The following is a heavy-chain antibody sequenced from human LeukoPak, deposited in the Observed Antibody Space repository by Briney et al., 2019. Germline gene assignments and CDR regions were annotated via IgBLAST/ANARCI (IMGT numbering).Heavy chain of an antibody. J-gene: IGHJ4*02. CDR2: SNSDGSIT. CDR3: ARGWGSGDCYSPDY. V-gene: IGHV3-74*01. D-gene: IGHD2-21*01. Sequence: GGSLRLSCAASGFTFSTYWMHWVRQAPGKGLVWVSRSNSDGSITSYADSVKGRFTVSRDNAKNTLYLQMNSLRAEDTAVYYCARGWGSGDCYSPDYWGQGTRVTVSS. CDR1: GFTFSTYW.